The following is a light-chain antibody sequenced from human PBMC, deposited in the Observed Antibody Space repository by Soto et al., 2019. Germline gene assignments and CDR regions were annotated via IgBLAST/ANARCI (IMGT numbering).Light chain of an antibody. Sequence: LTQPPSASGTPGQRVTISCSGSSSNIGSNTVNWYQQLPGTAPKLLIYSSNQRPSGVPDRFSGSKSGTSASLAISGLQSEDEADYYCATWDDSLNGWVFGGGTKLTVL. CDR1: SSNIGSNT. CDR2: SSN. V-gene: IGLV1-44*01. CDR3: ATWDDSLNGWV. J-gene: IGLJ3*02.